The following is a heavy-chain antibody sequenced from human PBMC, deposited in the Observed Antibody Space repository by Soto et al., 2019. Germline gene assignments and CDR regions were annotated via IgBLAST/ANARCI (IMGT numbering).Heavy chain of an antibody. CDR1: GGSLSSYP. D-gene: IGHD6-13*01. J-gene: IGHJ5*02. CDR2: ILPFLDKT. CDR3: ARPVAAAVAYYWFEP. V-gene: IGHV1-69*02. Sequence: QVLLVQSGAELKKPGSSLKVSCKASGGSLSSYPISWLRQAPGQGLEWMGRILPFLDKTDYAQKLQGRVTFAADKPTPSAYLELSSLTSDDTPVYYCARPVAAAVAYYWFEPWGQGTLVSVSS.